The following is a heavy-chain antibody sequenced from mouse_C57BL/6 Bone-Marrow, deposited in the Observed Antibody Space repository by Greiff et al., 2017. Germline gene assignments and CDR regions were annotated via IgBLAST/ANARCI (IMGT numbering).Heavy chain of an antibody. CDR1: GYAFTNYL. J-gene: IGHJ3*01. D-gene: IGHD2-4*01. V-gene: IGHV1-54*01. CDR3: ARPIYDDYDGFAY. CDR2: INPGSGGT. Sequence: QVQLQQSGAELVRPGTSVKVSCKASGYAFTNYLIEWVKQRPGQGLEWIGVINPGSGGTNYNEKFKGKATLTADKSSSTAYMQLSSLTSEDSAVXFCARPIYDDYDGFAYWGQGTLVTVSA.